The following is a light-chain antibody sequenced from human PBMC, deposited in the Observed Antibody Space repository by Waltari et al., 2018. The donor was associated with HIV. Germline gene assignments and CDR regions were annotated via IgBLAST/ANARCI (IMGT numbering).Light chain of an antibody. CDR2: NDY. CDR1: GSNIRSNY. J-gene: IGLJ1*01. CDR3: AAWDDTLKVYV. V-gene: IGLV1-44*01. Sequence: QSVLAQPPSVSGAPGQRVTISRSGSGSNIRSNYVNWYQQLPVTPPRVLIYNDYQRPSGVPARFSGSKAGTTASLAISGLQSEDEADYYCAAWDDTLKVYVFGTGTKVTVL.